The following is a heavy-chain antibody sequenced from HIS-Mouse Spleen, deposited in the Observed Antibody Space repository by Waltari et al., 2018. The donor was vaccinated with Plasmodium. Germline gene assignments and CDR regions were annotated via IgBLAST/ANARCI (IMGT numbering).Heavy chain of an antibody. Sequence: QVQLVQSGAEVKTPGASVKVPCKASGYTFTGYYTPWVRQAPGQGLEWMGWINPNSGGTNYAQKFQGRVTMTRDTSISTAYMELSRLRSDDTAVYYCARVEGPTMWENDAFDIWGQGTMVTVSS. J-gene: IGHJ3*02. V-gene: IGHV1-2*02. CDR3: ARVEGPTMWENDAFDI. CDR2: INPNSGGT. CDR1: GYTFTGYY. D-gene: IGHD1-26*01.